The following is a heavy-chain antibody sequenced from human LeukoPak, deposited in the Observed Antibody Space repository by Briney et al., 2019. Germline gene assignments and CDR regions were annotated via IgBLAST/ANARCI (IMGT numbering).Heavy chain of an antibody. CDR2: INWNRGSR. CDR3: AKASSGYYHDSSGSDFDY. J-gene: IGHJ4*02. D-gene: IGHD3-22*01. V-gene: IGHV3-9*01. CDR1: GFTFDDYA. Sequence: PGGSLRLSCAASGFTFDDYAMHWVRQAPGKGLEWVSGINWNRGSRGYADSVKGRFTISRDNAKNSLYLQMNSLRPEDTALYYCAKASSGYYHDSSGSDFDYWGQGTLVTVSS.